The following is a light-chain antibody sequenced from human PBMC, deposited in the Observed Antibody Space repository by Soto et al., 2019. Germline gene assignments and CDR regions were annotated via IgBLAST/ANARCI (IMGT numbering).Light chain of an antibody. V-gene: IGKV1-39*01. J-gene: IGKJ5*01. CDR3: QQRSNRPLT. Sequence: DIQMTQSPSSLSASVGDRVTITCRASQSISSYLNWYQQKPGKAPNLLIYTASSLESGVPSRFSGSGSGTDFTLTIASLQPEDFAVYYCQQRSNRPLTFGQGTRLEIK. CDR2: TAS. CDR1: QSISSY.